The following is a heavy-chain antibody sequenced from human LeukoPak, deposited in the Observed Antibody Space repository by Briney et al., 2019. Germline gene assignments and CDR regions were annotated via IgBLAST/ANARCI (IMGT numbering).Heavy chain of an antibody. CDR3: ARDRIAARPAINWFDP. Sequence: SGGSLRLSCAASGFSFSDYYMSWIRQAPGKGLEWVSYISSSGYTIYYADSVKGRFTISRDNAKNSLYLQMNSLRAEDTALYYCARDRIAARPAINWFDPWGQGTLVTVSS. D-gene: IGHD6-6*01. CDR1: GFSFSDYY. V-gene: IGHV3-11*04. J-gene: IGHJ5*02. CDR2: ISSSGYTI.